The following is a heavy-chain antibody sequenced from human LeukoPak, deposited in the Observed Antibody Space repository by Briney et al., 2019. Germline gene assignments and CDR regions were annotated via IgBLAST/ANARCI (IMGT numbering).Heavy chain of an antibody. CDR1: GFSISSSA. CDR2: INNVASHI. D-gene: IGHD2/OR15-2a*01. V-gene: IGHV3-21*03. Sequence: GGSLRLSCAASGFSISSSAMNWVRQASGKGLEWVSSINNVASHIYYAGSVRGRFTISRDNAKNSVYLQMNSLRAEDTAVYYCTRDATYYLRYGYFDYWGQGTLVTVSS. CDR3: TRDATYYLRYGYFDY. J-gene: IGHJ4*02.